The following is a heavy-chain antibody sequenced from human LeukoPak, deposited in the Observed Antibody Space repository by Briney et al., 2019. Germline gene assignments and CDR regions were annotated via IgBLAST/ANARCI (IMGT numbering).Heavy chain of an antibody. V-gene: IGHV1-18*01. D-gene: IGHD5-18*01. CDR3: AREDWEFQLWPRKYFDY. CDR2: ISGYNGKT. CDR1: GYTFTSYG. Sequence: ASVKVSCKASGYTFTSYGFSWVRQAPGQGLEWMGWISGYNGKTIYSYKLQDRLTLTTDTSTSTGYLELRSLRSDDTAVYYCAREDWEFQLWPRKYFDYWGQGTLVTVSS. J-gene: IGHJ4*02.